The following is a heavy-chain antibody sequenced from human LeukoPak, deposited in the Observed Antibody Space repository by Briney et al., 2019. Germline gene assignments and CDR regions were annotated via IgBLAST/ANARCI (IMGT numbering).Heavy chain of an antibody. CDR2: VSGSGSST. Sequence: PGGSLRLSCEASGFTLSSYAMSWVRQAPGKGLEWVSVVSGSGSSTCSADSVKVRFTISRDNAKNTLFLQMNSLRAEDTAVYYCARSGSSWYRFDYWGQGTLVTVSS. CDR3: ARSGSSWYRFDY. V-gene: IGHV3-23*01. J-gene: IGHJ4*02. CDR1: GFTLSSYA. D-gene: IGHD6-13*01.